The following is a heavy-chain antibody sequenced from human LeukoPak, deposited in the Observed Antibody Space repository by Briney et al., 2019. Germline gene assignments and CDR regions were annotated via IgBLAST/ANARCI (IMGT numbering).Heavy chain of an antibody. Sequence: GGSLRLSCAASGFTFSDYYMSWIRQAPGKGLEWVSYISRSSSYTNYADSVKGRFTISRDNAKNSLYLQMNSLRAEDTAVYYCAYMVRGGGIDPWGQGPLVTVSS. J-gene: IGHJ5*02. D-gene: IGHD3-10*01. CDR2: ISRSSSYT. CDR1: GFTFSDYY. V-gene: IGHV3-11*03. CDR3: AYMVRGGGIDP.